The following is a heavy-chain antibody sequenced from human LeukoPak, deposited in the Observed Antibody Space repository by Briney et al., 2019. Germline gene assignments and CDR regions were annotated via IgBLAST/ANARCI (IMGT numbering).Heavy chain of an antibody. CDR1: GFTVSSNY. J-gene: IGHJ3*02. D-gene: IGHD3-3*01. Sequence: GGSLRLSCAASGFTVSSNYMSWVRQAPGKGLEWVSVIYSGGSTYYADSVKGRFTISRDNSKNTLYLQMNSLRAEDTAVYYCARVAQEYYDFWSGFRDAFDIWGQGTMDTVSS. V-gene: IGHV3-66*02. CDR2: IYSGGST. CDR3: ARVAQEYYDFWSGFRDAFDI.